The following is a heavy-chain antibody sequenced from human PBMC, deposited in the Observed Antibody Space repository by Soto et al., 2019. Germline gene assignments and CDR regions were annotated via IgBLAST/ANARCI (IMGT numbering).Heavy chain of an antibody. CDR2: IWYDGSNK. CDR3: ARELIFIAAAGTEARDYYYYGMDV. Sequence: SGGSLRLSCAASGFTFSSYGMHWVRQARGKGLEWVAVIWYDGSNKYYADSVKGRFTISRDNSKNTLYLQMNSLRAEDTAVYYCARELIFIAAAGTEARDYYYYGMDVWGQGTTVTVSS. D-gene: IGHD6-13*01. V-gene: IGHV3-33*01. CDR1: GFTFSSYG. J-gene: IGHJ6*02.